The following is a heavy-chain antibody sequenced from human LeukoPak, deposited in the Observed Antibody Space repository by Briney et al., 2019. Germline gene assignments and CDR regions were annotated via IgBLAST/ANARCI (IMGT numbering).Heavy chain of an antibody. V-gene: IGHV3-21*01. Sequence: GGSLRLSCAASGSTLSSYSMNWVRQSPGKGLECISTIDSSSDYIYYADSVKGRFTVSRDNAKNSLYLQMTNLRAEDTAVYYCATDGVSYRRFLDAWGPGTLVTVAS. CDR1: GSTLSSYS. J-gene: IGHJ5*02. D-gene: IGHD1-26*01. CDR2: IDSSSDYI. CDR3: ATDGVSYRRFLDA.